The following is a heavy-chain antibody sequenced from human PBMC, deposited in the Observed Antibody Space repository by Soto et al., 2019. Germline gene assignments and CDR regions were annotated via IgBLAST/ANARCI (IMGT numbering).Heavy chain of an antibody. J-gene: IGHJ6*03. CDR1: GFTFSSYA. Sequence: GGSLRLSSAASGFTFSSYAMSWVRQAPGKGLEWVSAISGSGGSTYYADSVKGRFTISRDNSKNTLYLQMNSLRAEDTAVYYCAKDSYSVVVPAVHYYYMDVWGKGTTVTVSS. D-gene: IGHD2-2*01. CDR2: ISGSGGST. CDR3: AKDSYSVVVPAVHYYYMDV. V-gene: IGHV3-23*01.